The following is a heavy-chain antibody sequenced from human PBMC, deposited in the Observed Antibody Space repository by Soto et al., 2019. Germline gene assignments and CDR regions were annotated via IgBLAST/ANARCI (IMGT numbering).Heavy chain of an antibody. V-gene: IGHV1-18*04. J-gene: IGHJ4*02. CDR1: GYTVTSYG. D-gene: IGHD3-22*01. CDR2: ISAYNGNT. CDR3: ARVEGGYYDSSGYYLDY. Sequence: ASVKVSCKASGYTVTSYGINWVRQAPGQGLEWMGWISAYNGNTNYAQKLQGRVTMTTDTSTSTAYMELRSLRSDDTAVYYCARVEGGYYDSSGYYLDYWGQGTLVT.